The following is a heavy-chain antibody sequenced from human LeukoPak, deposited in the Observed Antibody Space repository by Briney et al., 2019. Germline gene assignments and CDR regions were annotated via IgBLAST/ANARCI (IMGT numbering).Heavy chain of an antibody. CDR1: GYTFTSYY. J-gene: IGHJ5*02. D-gene: IGHD3-22*01. Sequence: ASVKVSCKASGYTFTSYYMHWVRQAPGQGLEWMGIINPSGGSTGYAQKFQGRVTMTRDTSTSTVYMELSSLRSEDTAVYYCARDQLYYYDSSGYYYNWFDPWGQGTLVTVSS. CDR3: ARDQLYYYDSSGYYYNWFDP. CDR2: INPSGGST. V-gene: IGHV1-46*01.